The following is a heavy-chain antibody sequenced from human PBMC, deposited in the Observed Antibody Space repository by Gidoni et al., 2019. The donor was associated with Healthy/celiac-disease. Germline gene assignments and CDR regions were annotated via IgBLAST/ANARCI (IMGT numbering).Heavy chain of an antibody. D-gene: IGHD6-13*01. CDR3: ARAWEAAKYYYYGMDV. Sequence: QVQLVQSGAEVKKPGSSVTVSCKASGGTFSSYAISWVRQAPGQGLEWMGGIIPIFGTANYAQKFQGRVTITADESTSKAYMELSSLRSEDTAVYYCARAWEAAKYYYYGMDVWGQGTTVTVSS. J-gene: IGHJ6*02. CDR1: GGTFSSYA. CDR2: IIPIFGTA. V-gene: IGHV1-69*01.